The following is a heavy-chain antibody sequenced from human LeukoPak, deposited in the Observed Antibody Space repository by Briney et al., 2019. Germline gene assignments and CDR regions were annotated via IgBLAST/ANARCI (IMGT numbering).Heavy chain of an antibody. CDR3: AKDLVATVTTHCYYYMDV. Sequence: PGRSLRLSCAASRFTFSSYGMHWVRQAPGKGLEWVAVIWYDGSKKYYADSVTGRFTISRDNSKNTLYLQMNSLRAEDTAVYYCAKDLVATVTTHCYYYMDVWGKGTTVTVSS. J-gene: IGHJ6*03. CDR2: IWYDGSKK. D-gene: IGHD4-11*01. V-gene: IGHV3-33*06. CDR1: RFTFSSYG.